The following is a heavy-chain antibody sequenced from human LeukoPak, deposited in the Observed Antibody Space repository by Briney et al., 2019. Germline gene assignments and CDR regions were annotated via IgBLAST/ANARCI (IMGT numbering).Heavy chain of an antibody. CDR3: AKDGYSSSWYYFDH. Sequence: GGSLRLSCAASGFTFSSYAVSWVRQAPGKGLEWVSAISGSGGSTYYADSVKGRFTNSRDNSKNTLYLQMNSLRGEDTAVYYCAKDGYSSSWYYFDHWGQGTLVTVSS. J-gene: IGHJ4*02. CDR1: GFTFSSYA. D-gene: IGHD6-13*01. V-gene: IGHV3-23*01. CDR2: ISGSGGST.